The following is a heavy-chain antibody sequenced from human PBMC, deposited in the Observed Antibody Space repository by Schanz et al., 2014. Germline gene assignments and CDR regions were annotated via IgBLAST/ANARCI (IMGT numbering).Heavy chain of an antibody. CDR2: TNGDGTNA. CDR1: GFTFSDYY. Sequence: EGQLLESGGGLIQPGGSLRLSCAASGFTFSDYYMSWIRQAPGKGLEWVSCTNGDGTNAKYADSVKGRFTISRDNAKKTLSLQMISLRAEDTAIYFCTRSYYDFSWGSYRFRAFDIWGQGTTVIVSS. J-gene: IGHJ3*02. CDR3: TRSYYDFSWGSYRFRAFDI. D-gene: IGHD3-16*02. V-gene: IGHV3-74*02.